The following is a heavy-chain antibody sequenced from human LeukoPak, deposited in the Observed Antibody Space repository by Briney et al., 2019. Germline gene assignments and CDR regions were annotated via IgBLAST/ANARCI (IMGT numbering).Heavy chain of an antibody. CDR3: ARRKYSSGSYYFDY. Sequence: SETLSLTCTVSGGSISSYYWSWIRQPPGKGLEWIGYIYYSGSTNYNPSLKSRVTISVDTSKNQFSLKLSSGTAADTAVYYCARRKYSSGSYYFDYWGQGTLVTVSS. CDR2: IYYSGST. CDR1: GGSISSYY. V-gene: IGHV4-59*08. J-gene: IGHJ4*02. D-gene: IGHD6-19*01.